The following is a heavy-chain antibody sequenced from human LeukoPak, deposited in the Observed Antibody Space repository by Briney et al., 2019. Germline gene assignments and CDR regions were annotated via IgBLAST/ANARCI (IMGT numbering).Heavy chain of an antibody. D-gene: IGHD1-26*01. Sequence: GGSRRLSCAASGFTFSSYGMHRVRQAPGKGLEWVAVISYDGSNKYYADSVKGRFTISRDNSKNTLYLQMNSLRAEDTAVYYCAKAFGWELTDSVDYWGQGTLVTVSS. CDR3: AKAFGWELTDSVDY. V-gene: IGHV3-30*18. J-gene: IGHJ4*02. CDR1: GFTFSSYG. CDR2: ISYDGSNK.